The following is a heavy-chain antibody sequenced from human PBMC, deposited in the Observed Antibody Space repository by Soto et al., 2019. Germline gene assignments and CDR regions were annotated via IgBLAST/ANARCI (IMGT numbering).Heavy chain of an antibody. CDR3: AGGGRLRFLGWFPPATGFDP. CDR2: MNPNSGNT. V-gene: IGHV1-8*01. D-gene: IGHD3-3*01. J-gene: IGHJ5*02. CDR1: GYTFTSYD. Sequence: ASVKVSCKASGYTFTSYDINWVRQATGQGLEWMGWMNPNSGNTGYAQKFQGRVTMTRNTSISTAYIELSSLRTEDTAVYYRAGGGRLRFLGWFPPATGFDPWGQGTLVTVSS.